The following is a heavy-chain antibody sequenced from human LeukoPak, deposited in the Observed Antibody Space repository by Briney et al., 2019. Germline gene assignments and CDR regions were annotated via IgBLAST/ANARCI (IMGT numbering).Heavy chain of an antibody. CDR3: ARARAAAGIDFDY. Sequence: ASVKVSCKAPGYTFTSYDINGVRQATGQGLDWMGWMNPNSGNTRYAQKFQGRVTMTRNTSISTAYMELSSLRSEDTAVYYCARARAAAGIDFDYWGQGTLVTVSS. V-gene: IGHV1-8*01. CDR1: GYTFTSYD. D-gene: IGHD6-13*01. CDR2: MNPNSGNT. J-gene: IGHJ4*02.